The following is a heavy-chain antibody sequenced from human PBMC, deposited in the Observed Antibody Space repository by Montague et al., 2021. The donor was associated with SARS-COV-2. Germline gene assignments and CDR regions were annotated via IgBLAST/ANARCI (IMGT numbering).Heavy chain of an antibody. V-gene: IGHV4-39*01. CDR1: GGSISSRAYY. CDR2: IYYSGST. J-gene: IGHJ4*02. Sequence: SETLSLACTVSGGSISSRAYYWGWIRQPPGKGLEWLGSIYYSGSTYYNPSLKSRVTISVDTSKNQFSLTLNSVTAADTGVYYCARWDPQTLTLIGLRGKSASDYWGQGTLVTVSS. D-gene: IGHD4-23*01. CDR3: ARWDPQTLTLIGLRGKSASDY.